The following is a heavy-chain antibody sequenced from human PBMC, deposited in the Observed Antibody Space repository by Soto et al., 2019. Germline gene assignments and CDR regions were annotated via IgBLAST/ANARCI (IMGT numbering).Heavy chain of an antibody. CDR2: ISYDGSNK. V-gene: IGHV3-30-3*01. D-gene: IGHD3-10*01. Sequence: QVQLVESGGGVVQPGRSLRLSCAASGFTFSSYAMHWVRQAPGKGLEWVAVISYDGSNKYYADSVKGRFTISRDNSKNTLYLQMNSLRAEDTAVYYCAREDGDSGSYQNWGQGTLVTVSS. J-gene: IGHJ4*02. CDR3: AREDGDSGSYQN. CDR1: GFTFSSYA.